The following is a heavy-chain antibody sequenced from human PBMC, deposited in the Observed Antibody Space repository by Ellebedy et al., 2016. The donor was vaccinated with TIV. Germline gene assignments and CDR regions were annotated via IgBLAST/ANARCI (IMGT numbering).Heavy chain of an antibody. CDR3: ARDLLHNWDEAPLFDY. CDR2: INHDGSEK. J-gene: IGHJ4*02. Sequence: GGSLRLXCAASGFTFCSYWMSWVRQTPGKGLEWVAQINHDGSEKNYVDSVKGRFTIARDSAKNSLYLQMNSLRAEDTAVYYCARDLLHNWDEAPLFDYWGQGTLVTVSS. CDR1: GFTFCSYW. D-gene: IGHD1-20*01. V-gene: IGHV3-7*01.